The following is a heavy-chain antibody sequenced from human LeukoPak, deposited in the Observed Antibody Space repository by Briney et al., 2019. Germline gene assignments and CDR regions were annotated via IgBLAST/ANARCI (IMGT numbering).Heavy chain of an antibody. CDR1: GFSFSSYA. CDR2: ICDDGGNT. D-gene: IGHD3-10*01. V-gene: IGHV3-23*01. CDR3: AKRVEGYYGSGSYCGDKYYGMDI. J-gene: IGHJ6*02. Sequence: GGSLRLSCAASGFSFSSYAMSWVRQAPGKGLEWVASICDDGGNTYYADSVKGRFTISRDNSKNTLYLQMNSLRAEDTAVYYCAKRVEGYYGSGSYCGDKYYGMDIWGQGTTVTVSS.